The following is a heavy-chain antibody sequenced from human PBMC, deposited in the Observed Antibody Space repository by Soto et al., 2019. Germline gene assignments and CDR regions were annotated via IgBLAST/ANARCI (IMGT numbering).Heavy chain of an antibody. CDR2: INHSGST. J-gene: IGHJ4*02. CDR1: GGSFSGYY. Sequence: SSETLSLTCAVYGGSFSGYYWSWIRQPPGKGLEWIGEINHSGSTNYNPSLKSRVTISVDTSKNQFSLKLTSVTAADTAVYYCARGRWELRFDNWGRGTLVTSPQ. CDR3: ARGRWELRFDN. D-gene: IGHD1-26*01. V-gene: IGHV4-34*01.